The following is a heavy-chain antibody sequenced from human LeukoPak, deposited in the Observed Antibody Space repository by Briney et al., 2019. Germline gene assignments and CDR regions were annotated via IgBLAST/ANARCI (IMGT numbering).Heavy chain of an antibody. Sequence: GGSLRLSCAASRFTFSSYEMNWVRQAPGKGLEWVSYTSPSSRSTNYADSVKGRFTISRDNAKKSLYLRMNSLRAEDTAVYYCARDRYNSFVDYWGQGTLVTVSS. CDR1: RFTFSSYE. V-gene: IGHV3-48*03. CDR3: ARDRYNSFVDY. J-gene: IGHJ4*02. CDR2: TSPSSRST. D-gene: IGHD1-14*01.